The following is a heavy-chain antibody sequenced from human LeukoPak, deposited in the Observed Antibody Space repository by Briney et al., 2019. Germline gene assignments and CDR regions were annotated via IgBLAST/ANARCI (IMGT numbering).Heavy chain of an antibody. Sequence: ASVKVSCKASGYTFTSYGISWVRQAPGQGLEWMVWINPNSGGTNYAQNFQGRVTMTRDTSISTAYMELTRLRSDDTAVYYCARESRDGYKTLGYWGQGTLVTVSS. D-gene: IGHD5-24*01. CDR3: ARESRDGYKTLGY. J-gene: IGHJ4*01. CDR1: GYTFTSYG. CDR2: INPNSGGT. V-gene: IGHV1-2*02.